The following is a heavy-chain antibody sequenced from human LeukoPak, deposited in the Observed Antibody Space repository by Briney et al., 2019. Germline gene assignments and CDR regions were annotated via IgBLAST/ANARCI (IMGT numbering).Heavy chain of an antibody. J-gene: IGHJ4*02. CDR1: GGSISSYY. CDR2: IYYSGST. V-gene: IGHV4-59*01. CDR3: ARGGSGYSRTFDY. D-gene: IGHD3-22*01. Sequence: SETLSLTCTVSGGSISSYYWSWIRQPPGKGLEWIGYIYYSGSTNYNPSLKSRVTISADTSKNQFSLKLSSVTAADTAVYYCARGGSGYSRTFDYWGQGTLVTVSS.